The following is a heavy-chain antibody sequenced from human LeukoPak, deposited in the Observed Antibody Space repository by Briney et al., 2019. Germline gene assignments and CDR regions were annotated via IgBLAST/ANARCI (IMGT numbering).Heavy chain of an antibody. CDR1: GGSIRSSYYY. D-gene: IGHD5-18*01. V-gene: IGHV4-61*03. J-gene: IGHJ4*02. CDR2: IYYNGGT. Sequence: SGTLSLTCTVSGGSIRSSYYYWSWIRQPPGKGLEWIGYIYYNGGTNYNPSLRSRVTISVDTSKNHFSLRLSSVTAADTAMYYCARAGGVDTAMDANFDYWGQGTLVTVSS. CDR3: ARAGGVDTAMDANFDY.